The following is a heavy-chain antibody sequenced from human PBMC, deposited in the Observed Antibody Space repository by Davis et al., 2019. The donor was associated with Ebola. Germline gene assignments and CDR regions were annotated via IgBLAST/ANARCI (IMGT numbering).Heavy chain of an antibody. CDR2: IYSSGTT. Sequence: SETLSLTCTVSGGSINNHKFYWGWIRQPPGKDLEWIGCIYSSGTTDYNASLKSRVRIPVDKSKNQFSLKRSSVTAADTAVYYCARGDSYYDPSGYYAGPEAPDHWGQGTLVTVSS. D-gene: IGHD3-22*01. V-gene: IGHV4-39*07. J-gene: IGHJ4*02. CDR3: ARGDSYYDPSGYYAGPEAPDH. CDR1: GGSINNHKFY.